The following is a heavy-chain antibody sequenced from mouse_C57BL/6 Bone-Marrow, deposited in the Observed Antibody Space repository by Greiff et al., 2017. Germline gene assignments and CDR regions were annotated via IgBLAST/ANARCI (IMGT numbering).Heavy chain of an antibody. CDR1: GYTFTSYW. CDR2: INPSSGYT. V-gene: IGHV1-7*01. CDR3: AIEPLWYFDV. Sequence: QVQLKESGAELAKPGASVKLSCKASGYTFTSYWMHWVKQRPGQGLEWIGYINPSSGYTKYNQKFKDKATLTADKSSSTAYMQLSSLTYEDSAVYYCAIEPLWYFDVWGTETTVTVSS. J-gene: IGHJ1*03.